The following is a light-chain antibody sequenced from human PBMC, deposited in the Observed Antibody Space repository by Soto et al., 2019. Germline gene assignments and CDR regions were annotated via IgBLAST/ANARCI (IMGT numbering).Light chain of an antibody. Sequence: ESVLTQSPGALSLSPGERATLSCRDSQSVSSSYLAWYQKKPGQAPRLIIYGAYTRATGIPDRFSGSGSGTDFTLPISRLEPEDFAVYFCQQHGRSLALSXGGGTKVDIK. CDR3: QQHGRSLALS. CDR2: GAY. V-gene: IGKV3-20*01. CDR1: QSVSSSY. J-gene: IGKJ4*01.